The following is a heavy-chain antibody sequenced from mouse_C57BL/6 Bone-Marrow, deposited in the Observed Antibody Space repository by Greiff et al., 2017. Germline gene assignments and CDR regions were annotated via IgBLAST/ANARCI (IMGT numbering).Heavy chain of an antibody. V-gene: IGHV1-77*01. CDR1: GYTFTDYY. CDR2: IYPGSGNT. D-gene: IGHD1-1*01. CDR3: ARGTTVVATDY. J-gene: IGHJ2*01. Sequence: VKLVESGAELARPGASVKLSCKASGYTFTDYYINWVKQRTGQGLEWIGEIYPGSGNTYYNEKFKGKATLTADKSSSTAYMQLSSLTSEDSAVYFCARGTTVVATDYWGQGTTLTVSS.